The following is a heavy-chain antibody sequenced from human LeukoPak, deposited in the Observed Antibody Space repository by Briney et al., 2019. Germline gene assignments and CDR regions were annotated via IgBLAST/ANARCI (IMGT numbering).Heavy chain of an antibody. J-gene: IGHJ4*02. V-gene: IGHV1-69*04. Sequence: SVKVSCKASGGTFSSYAFNWVRQAPGQGLEWMGRIIPVLTISTYAQKFQGRVTITADKSTSTAYMELSSLRSEDTAVYYCARDSMVRGVRGVYFDYWGQGTLVTVSS. D-gene: IGHD3-10*01. CDR3: ARDSMVRGVRGVYFDY. CDR1: GGTFSSYA. CDR2: IIPVLTIS.